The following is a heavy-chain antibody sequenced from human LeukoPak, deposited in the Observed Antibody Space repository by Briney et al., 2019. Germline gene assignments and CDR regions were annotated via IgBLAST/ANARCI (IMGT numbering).Heavy chain of an antibody. CDR3: ARVSSSWYQDWYFDL. CDR2: IDTSGNT. J-gene: IGHJ2*01. Sequence: SETLSLTCTVSGGSISSYYWSWIRQPAGKGLEWIGRIDTSGNTNYKPSLKSRVAMSVDTSKNQFSLKLSSVTAADTAVYYCARVSSSWYQDWYFDLWGRGTLVTVSS. V-gene: IGHV4-4*07. CDR1: GGSISSYY. D-gene: IGHD6-13*01.